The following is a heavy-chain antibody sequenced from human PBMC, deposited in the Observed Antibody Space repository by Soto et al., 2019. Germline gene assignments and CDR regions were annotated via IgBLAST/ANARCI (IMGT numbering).Heavy chain of an antibody. J-gene: IGHJ5*02. CDR2: ISYTGDT. Sequence: PSETLSLTCSFSCDSVISDRYFWTWIRQPPGKGLEWIAYISYTGDTNYNPSLKSRVTISVDTSRNQFSLTLTSVTAADTAVYFCARIVVGATVDLWGQGSLVTASS. D-gene: IGHD1-26*01. V-gene: IGHV4-61*01. CDR1: CDSVISDRYF. CDR3: ARIVVGATVDL.